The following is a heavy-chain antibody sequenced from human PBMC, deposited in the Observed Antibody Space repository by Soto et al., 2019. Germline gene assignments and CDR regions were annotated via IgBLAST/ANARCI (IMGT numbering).Heavy chain of an antibody. CDR3: ARVRQGCSANNCYFDP. CDR1: GGSVRAPDW. D-gene: IGHD1-1*01. V-gene: IGHV4-4*02. CDR2: VHISGHS. Sequence: SETLSLTCTLSGGSVRAPDWWNWVRQSPAKGLEWIAEVHISGHSNYNPSLRSRVSVSIDSSKNQFYLNLNSVTAADTAIYYCARVRQGCSANNCYFDPWGQGTRVIVSS. J-gene: IGHJ5*01.